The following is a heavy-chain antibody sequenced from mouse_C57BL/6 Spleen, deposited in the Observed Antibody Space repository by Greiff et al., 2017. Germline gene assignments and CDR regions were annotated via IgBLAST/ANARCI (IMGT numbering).Heavy chain of an antibody. CDR3: AREKVLSDYFDY. CDR2: IHPNSGST. CDR1: GYTFTSYW. V-gene: IGHV1-64*01. Sequence: VQLLQPGAELVKPGASVKLSCKASGYTFTSYWMHWVKQRPGQGLEWIGMIHPNSGSTNYKEKFKSKATLTVDKSTITAYMQLSSLTSEDSAVYYCAREKVLSDYFDYWGQGTTLTVSS. J-gene: IGHJ2*01.